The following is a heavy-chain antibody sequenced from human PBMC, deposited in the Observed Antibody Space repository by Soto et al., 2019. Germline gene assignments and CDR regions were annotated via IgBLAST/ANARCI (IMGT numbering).Heavy chain of an antibody. D-gene: IGHD4-4*01. J-gene: IGHJ4*02. CDR2: ITAYSADT. CDR1: GYVFNTYG. V-gene: IGHV1-18*01. CDR3: ARDGSLAGNYEY. Sequence: QVQLVQSGAEVKRPGASVKVSCRASGYVFNTYGLSWVRQAPGQGLEWMGWITAYSADTNYAQKFKGRVTMTRDTSTNTAYMELRSLRSDDTALYFCARDGSLAGNYEYWGQGTLVTVSS.